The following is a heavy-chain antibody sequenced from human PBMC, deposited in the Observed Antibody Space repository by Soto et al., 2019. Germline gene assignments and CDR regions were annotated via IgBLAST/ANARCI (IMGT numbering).Heavy chain of an antibody. V-gene: IGHV4-34*01. CDR1: GGFLSESY. J-gene: IGHJ5*02. CDR2: INHVGGT. Sequence: SETLSLTCAVYGGFLSESYWTWIRQPPGKGLEWIGEINHVGGTNYNPSLKSRVTMSVDTSQNQFSLRLISVTAEDTAMYFCVRIRYQLPSSVLWLYPWGQGTQVTVYS. CDR3: VRIRYQLPSSVLWLYP. D-gene: IGHD3-16*01.